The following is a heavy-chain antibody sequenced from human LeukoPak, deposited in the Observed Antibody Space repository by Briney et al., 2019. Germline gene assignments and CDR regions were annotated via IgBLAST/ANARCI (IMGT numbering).Heavy chain of an antibody. CDR3: ATAHYDILTGYYSSPFDY. CDR2: FDPEDGET. D-gene: IGHD3-9*01. CDR1: GYTLTELS. J-gene: IGHJ4*02. Sequence: ASVKVSCKVSGYTLTELSMHWVRQAPGKGLELMGGFDPEDGETIYAQKFQGRVTMTEDTSTDTAYIELSSLRSEDTAVYYCATAHYDILTGYYSSPFDYWGQGTLVTVSS. V-gene: IGHV1-24*01.